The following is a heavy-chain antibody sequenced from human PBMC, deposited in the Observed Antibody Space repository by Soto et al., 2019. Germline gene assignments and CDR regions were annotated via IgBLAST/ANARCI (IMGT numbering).Heavy chain of an antibody. CDR1: GGSISSGGYY. Sequence: PSETLSLTCAVSGGSISSGGYYWSWIRQPPGKGLEWIGYIYHSGSTYYTPSLKSRVTISLDRSKNQFSLNLSSVTAADTAVYYCARPMYGSAFSQEAFEIWGQGTMVTVSS. D-gene: IGHD3-10*01. CDR3: ARPMYGSAFSQEAFEI. CDR2: IYHSGST. V-gene: IGHV4-30-2*01. J-gene: IGHJ3*02.